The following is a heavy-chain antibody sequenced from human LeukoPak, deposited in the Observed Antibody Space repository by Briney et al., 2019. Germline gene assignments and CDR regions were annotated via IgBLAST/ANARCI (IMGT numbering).Heavy chain of an antibody. CDR1: GYTFTSYI. V-gene: IGHV1-18*01. CDR2: INTYNDNA. CDR3: ARDRRGLTTLRVGDY. D-gene: IGHD4-17*01. J-gene: IGHJ4*01. Sequence: ASVKVSCKASGYTFTSYIITWVRQAPGQGLEWMGWINTYNDNATYAQKVQGRVAMTTDTSTSTAYMELRSLRSDDTAVYYCARDRRGLTTLRVGDYWGQEPWSPSP.